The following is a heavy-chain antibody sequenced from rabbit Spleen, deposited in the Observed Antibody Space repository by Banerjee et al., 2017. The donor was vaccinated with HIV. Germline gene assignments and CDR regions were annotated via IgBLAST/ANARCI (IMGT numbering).Heavy chain of an antibody. V-gene: IGHV1S45*01. CDR1: GFSFSNKAV. D-gene: IGHD2-1*01. CDR2: INAVTGKA. Sequence: QEQLVESRGGLVKPGGSLKLSCTASGFSFSNKAVMCWVRQAPGKGLEWIACINAVTGKALYASWANGRFTISSHNAQNTLYLQLNSLTAADTATYFCVRDQAGDADYGPYYLNLWGPGTLVTVS. CDR3: VRDQAGDADYGPYYLNL. J-gene: IGHJ4*01.